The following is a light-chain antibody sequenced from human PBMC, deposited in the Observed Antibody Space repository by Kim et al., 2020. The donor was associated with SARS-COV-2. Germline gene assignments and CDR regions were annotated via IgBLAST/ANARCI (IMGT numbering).Light chain of an antibody. Sequence: VAISCTGSSSNIGAGYDVHWYQQLPGTAPKLLIYGNSNRPSGVPDRFSGSKSGTSASLAITGLQAEDEADYYCQSYDSSLSGYVFGTGTKVTVL. CDR1: SSNIGAGYD. CDR2: GNS. J-gene: IGLJ1*01. V-gene: IGLV1-40*01. CDR3: QSYDSSLSGYV.